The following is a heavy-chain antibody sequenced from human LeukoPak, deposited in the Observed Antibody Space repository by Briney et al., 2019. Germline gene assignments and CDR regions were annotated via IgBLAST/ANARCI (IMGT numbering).Heavy chain of an antibody. J-gene: IGHJ3*02. CDR2: IYTSGST. D-gene: IGHD3-10*01. CDR3: ARGNYYGSGSYAFDI. V-gene: IGHV4-4*07. CDR1: GGSISSYY. Sequence: SETLSLTCTVSGGSISSYYWSWVRQPAGKGLEWIGRIYTSGSTNYNPSLKSQVTMSVDTSKNQFSLKLSSVTAADTAVYYCARGNYYGSGSYAFDIWGQGTMVTVSS.